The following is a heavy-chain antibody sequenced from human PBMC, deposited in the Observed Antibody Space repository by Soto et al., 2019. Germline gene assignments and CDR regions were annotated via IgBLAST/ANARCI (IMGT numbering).Heavy chain of an antibody. Sequence: GGFLRLACATSGFSCSSYSISCVRQEPGKGLEWVANMKGEGEEYYVDSVKGRFTISKDNAKNALFLQMNSLRVEDTGVYYCACLHTAMVTTAGYWGRGTLVTVSS. D-gene: IGHD5-18*01. CDR2: MKGEGEE. CDR3: ACLHTAMVTTAGY. J-gene: IGHJ4*02. CDR1: GFSCSSYS. V-gene: IGHV3-7*01.